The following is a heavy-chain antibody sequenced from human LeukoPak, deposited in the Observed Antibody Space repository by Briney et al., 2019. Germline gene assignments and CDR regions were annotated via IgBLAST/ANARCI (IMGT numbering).Heavy chain of an antibody. CDR1: GGSISSGDYY. CDR3: ARDSAGQQPSLFDY. CDR2: IYYSGST. D-gene: IGHD6-13*01. J-gene: IGHJ4*02. Sequence: SQTLSLTCTVSGGSISSGDYYWSWIRQHPGKGLEWIGYIYYSGSTYYNPSLKSRVTISVDTSKNQFSLKLSSVTAADTAVYYCARDSAGQQPSLFDYWGQGTLVTVSS. V-gene: IGHV4-31*03.